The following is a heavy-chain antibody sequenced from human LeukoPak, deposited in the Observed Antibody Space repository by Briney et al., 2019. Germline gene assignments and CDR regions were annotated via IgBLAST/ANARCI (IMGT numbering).Heavy chain of an antibody. CDR1: GFTFSSYA. D-gene: IGHD6-19*01. CDR3: AKNSGGYGKFDY. Sequence: GRSLRLSCAASGFTFSSYAMHWVRQAPGKGLEWVAVISYDGSNKYYADSVKGRFTISRDNSKNTLYLQMNSLRAEDTAVYYCAKNSGGYGKFDYWGQGTLVTVSS. CDR2: ISYDGSNK. J-gene: IGHJ4*02. V-gene: IGHV3-30-3*02.